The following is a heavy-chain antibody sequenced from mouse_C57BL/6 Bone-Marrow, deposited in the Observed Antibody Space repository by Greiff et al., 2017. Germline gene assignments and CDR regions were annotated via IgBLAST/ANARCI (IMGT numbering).Heavy chain of an antibody. CDR1: GYTFTSSW. V-gene: IGHV1-55*01. Sequence: QVQLQQPGAELVKPGASVKMSCKASGYTFTSSWITWVKQRPGQGLEWIGDIYPGSGSTNYNEKFKGKATLTVDTSSSTAYVQLSSLTSEDSAVYYCSRTGSSLYYAMDYWGQGTSVTVSS. D-gene: IGHD1-1*01. CDR3: SRTGSSLYYAMDY. J-gene: IGHJ4*01. CDR2: IYPGSGST.